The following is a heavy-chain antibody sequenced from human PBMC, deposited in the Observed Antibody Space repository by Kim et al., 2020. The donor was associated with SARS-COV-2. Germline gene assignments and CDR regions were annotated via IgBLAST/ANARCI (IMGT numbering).Heavy chain of an antibody. J-gene: IGHJ5*02. Sequence: VKGRFTISRDNAKNSLYLQMNSLRAEDTAVYYCARVRRFLEWSTPGWFDPWGQGTLVTVSS. CDR3: ARVRRFLEWSTPGWFDP. V-gene: IGHV3-11*05. D-gene: IGHD3-3*01.